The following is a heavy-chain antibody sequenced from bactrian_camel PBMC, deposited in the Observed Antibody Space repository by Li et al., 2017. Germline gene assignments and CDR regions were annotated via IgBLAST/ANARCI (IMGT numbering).Heavy chain of an antibody. J-gene: IGHJ4*01. D-gene: IGHD6*01. CDR3: AADYRYGGSWYDY. CDR2: ISTDGSKT. V-gene: IGHV3-2*01. CDR1: NFTFSSYY. Sequence: QVQLVESGGGLVQPGGSLRLSCTASNFTFSSYYMSWVRQAPGKGLEWVSSISTDGSKTFYADSAKARFTISRDNGKNTVYLQMNSLKSADTALYYCAADYRYGGSWYDYWGQGTQVTVS.